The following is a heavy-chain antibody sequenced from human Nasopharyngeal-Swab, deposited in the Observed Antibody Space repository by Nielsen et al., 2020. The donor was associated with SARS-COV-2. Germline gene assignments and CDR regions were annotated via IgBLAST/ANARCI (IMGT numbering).Heavy chain of an antibody. Sequence: GESLKISCAASGFTFSSYAMHWVRQAPGKGLEWVAVISYDGSNKYYADSVKGRFTISRDNSKNTLYLQMNSLRAEDTAVYYCARSYYGAYYYGMDVWSQGTTVTVSS. CDR1: GFTFSSYA. CDR2: ISYDGSNK. D-gene: IGHD4-17*01. CDR3: ARSYYGAYYYGMDV. J-gene: IGHJ6*02. V-gene: IGHV3-30-3*01.